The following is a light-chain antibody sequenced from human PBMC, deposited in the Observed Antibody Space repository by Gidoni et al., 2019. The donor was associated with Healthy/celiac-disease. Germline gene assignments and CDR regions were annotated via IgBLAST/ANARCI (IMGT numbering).Light chain of an antibody. Sequence: EIVLTPSPGTLSLSPGERATLSCRASQSVSSSYLAWYQQKPGQAPRLLIYGASSRATGIPDRFSGSGSGTDFTLTISRLEPEDFAVHYCQQYGSSPWTFGQGTKVEIK. J-gene: IGKJ1*01. CDR3: QQYGSSPWT. CDR2: GAS. CDR1: QSVSSSY. V-gene: IGKV3-20*01.